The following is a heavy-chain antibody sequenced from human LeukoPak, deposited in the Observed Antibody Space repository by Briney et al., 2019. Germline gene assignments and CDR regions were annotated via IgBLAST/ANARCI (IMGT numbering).Heavy chain of an antibody. CDR3: ARRGHGYGSPFDY. Sequence: GGSLRLSCAASGFTVSSNYMNWVRQAPGKGLEWVSMIYPNGNTFYTNSVKGRFTISRDDSKNTLDLQMSSLRAEDTAVYYCARRGHGYGSPFDYWGQGTLVTVSS. D-gene: IGHD5-18*01. CDR2: IYPNGNT. CDR1: GFTVSSNY. V-gene: IGHV3-66*04. J-gene: IGHJ4*02.